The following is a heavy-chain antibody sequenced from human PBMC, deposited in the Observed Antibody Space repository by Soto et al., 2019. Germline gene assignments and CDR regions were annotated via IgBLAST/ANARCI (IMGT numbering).Heavy chain of an antibody. V-gene: IGHV4-31*03. CDR1: GDSITSNYY. D-gene: IGHD1-26*01. Sequence: SETLSLTCKVSGDSITSNYYWSWIRQHPGKGLEWIGYIYYNGRTYYKPSLKSRLTISLYTSKNQFSLRLSSVTAADTAMYSCARDRNSGGPDAFDVWGQGTMVTVSS. CDR2: IYYNGRT. CDR3: ARDRNSGGPDAFDV. J-gene: IGHJ3*01.